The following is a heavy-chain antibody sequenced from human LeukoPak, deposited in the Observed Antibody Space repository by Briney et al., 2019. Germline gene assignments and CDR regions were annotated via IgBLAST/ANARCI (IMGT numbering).Heavy chain of an antibody. CDR1: GGSISSGDYY. V-gene: IGHV4-30-4*08. CDR3: ARRSLEAQGGFDP. D-gene: IGHD3-16*01. Sequence: PSQTLSLTCTVSGGSISSGDYYWSWIRQPPGKGLEWIGYIYYSGSTYYNPSLKSRVTISVDTSKNQFSLKLSSVTAADTAVYYCARRSLEAQGGFDPWGQGTLVTVSS. CDR2: IYYSGST. J-gene: IGHJ5*02.